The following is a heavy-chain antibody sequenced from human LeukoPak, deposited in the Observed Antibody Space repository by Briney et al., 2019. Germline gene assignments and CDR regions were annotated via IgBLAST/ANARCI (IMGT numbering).Heavy chain of an antibody. Sequence: SETLSLTCTVSGGSISSSSYDWGWIRQPPGKGLEWGGSIYYSGSTYYNPSLKSRVTISVDTSKNQFSLKLSSVTAADTAVYYCARHGGGYYVSSYYFDYWGQGTLVTVSS. J-gene: IGHJ4*02. D-gene: IGHD3-3*01. CDR1: GGSISSSSYD. CDR2: IYYSGST. V-gene: IGHV4-39*01. CDR3: ARHGGGYYVSSYYFDY.